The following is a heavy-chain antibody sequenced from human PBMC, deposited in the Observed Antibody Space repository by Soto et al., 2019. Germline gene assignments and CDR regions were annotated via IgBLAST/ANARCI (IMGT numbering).Heavy chain of an antibody. D-gene: IGHD3-22*01. Sequence: GASVKVSCKASGYTFTSYDINWVRQATGQGVEWKGWMNPNFGKTSYAQKFQGRVTITRNESTSTAYIELSSLRSEDTAVYYCVMIVVVNQYYYYYGMDVWGQGTTVTVSS. J-gene: IGHJ6*02. CDR3: VMIVVVNQYYYYYGMDV. V-gene: IGHV1-8*01. CDR1: GYTFTSYD. CDR2: MNPNFGKT.